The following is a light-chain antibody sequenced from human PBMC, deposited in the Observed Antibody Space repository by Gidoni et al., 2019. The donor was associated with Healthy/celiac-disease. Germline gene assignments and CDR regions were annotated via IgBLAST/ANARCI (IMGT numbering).Light chain of an antibody. V-gene: IGKV3-15*01. Sequence: EIVMTQSPATLSVSPGERATLSCRASQSVSSNLAWDQQTPGQAPRLLIYGASTRATGIPARFSGSGSGTEFTLTISSLQSEDFAVYSCQQYNTWPPVTFGQGTKVEIQ. CDR3: QQYNTWPPVT. J-gene: IGKJ1*01. CDR1: QSVSSN. CDR2: GAS.